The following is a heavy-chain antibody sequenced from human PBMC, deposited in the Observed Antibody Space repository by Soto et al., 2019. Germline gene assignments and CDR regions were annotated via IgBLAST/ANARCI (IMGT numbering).Heavy chain of an antibody. J-gene: IGHJ4*02. V-gene: IGHV4-30-4*01. CDR1: GDSVSSGDSY. CDR2: TSFSGYT. CDR3: VRGGNPYHYATSGPGTFDK. D-gene: IGHD1-26*01. Sequence: QVQLQESGPELVKPSQTLSLTCSVSGDSVSSGDSYWSWIRQPPGKALEWIGYTSFSGYTSYSPSLKSRVTISVDMSKSQFSLRLTSVTAADTAVYYCVRGGNPYHYATSGPGTFDKWGQGTLVSVSS.